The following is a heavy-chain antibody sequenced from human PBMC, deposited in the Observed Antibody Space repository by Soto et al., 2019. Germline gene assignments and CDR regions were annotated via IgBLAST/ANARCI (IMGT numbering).Heavy chain of an antibody. J-gene: IGHJ5*02. CDR2: ISWNSGSI. Sequence: GGSLRLSCAASGFTFDDYAMHWVRQAPGKGLEWVSGISWNSGSIGYADSVKGRFTISRDNAKNSLYLQMNSLRAEDTAVYYCARGFPLWFDPWGQGTLVTVSS. CDR1: GFTFDDYA. V-gene: IGHV3-9*01. D-gene: IGHD3-3*01. CDR3: ARGFPLWFDP.